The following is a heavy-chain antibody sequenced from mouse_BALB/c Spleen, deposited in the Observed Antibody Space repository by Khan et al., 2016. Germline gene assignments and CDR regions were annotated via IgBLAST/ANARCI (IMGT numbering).Heavy chain of an antibody. CDR3: ARAWYFDY. J-gene: IGHJ2*01. V-gene: IGHV3-6*02. CDR2: ISYDGSN. Sequence: EVQLQESGPGLVKPSQSLSLTCSVTGYSITSGYYWNWIRQFPGNKLEWMGYISYDGSNNYNPSLKNRISITRDTSKNQFFLKLNSVTTEDTATDSCARAWYFDYWGQGTTLTVSS. CDR1: GYSITSGYY.